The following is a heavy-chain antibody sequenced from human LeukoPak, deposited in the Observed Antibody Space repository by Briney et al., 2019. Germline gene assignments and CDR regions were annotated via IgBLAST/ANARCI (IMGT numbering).Heavy chain of an antibody. J-gene: IGHJ4*02. CDR2: ISYDGSNK. Sequence: GGSLRLSCAASGFTFSSYGMHWVRQAPGKGLEWVAVISYDGSNKYYADSVKGRFTISRDNSKNTLYLQMNSLRAEDTAVYYCAKVAPAAAGTGCWGQGTLVTVSS. V-gene: IGHV3-30*18. CDR1: GFTFSSYG. CDR3: AKVAPAAAGTGC. D-gene: IGHD6-13*01.